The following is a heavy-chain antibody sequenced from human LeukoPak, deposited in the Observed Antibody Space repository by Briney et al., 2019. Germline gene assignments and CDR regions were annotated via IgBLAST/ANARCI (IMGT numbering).Heavy chain of an antibody. J-gene: IGHJ4*02. D-gene: IGHD3-10*01. CDR1: GFTFTTYR. Sequence: GGSLRLSCAPSGFTFTTYRMSWVPQAPGKGLEWVANIKQDGNEKYYVDSVKGRFTISRDNAKNSLYLQMNSLRVEDTAVYYCAKVTKYYYGSETYYFFEHWGQGTQVTASS. CDR3: AKVTKYYYGSETYYFFEH. CDR2: IKQDGNEK. V-gene: IGHV3-7*01.